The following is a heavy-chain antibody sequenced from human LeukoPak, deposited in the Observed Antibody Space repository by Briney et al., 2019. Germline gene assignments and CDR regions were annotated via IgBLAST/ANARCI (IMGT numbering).Heavy chain of an antibody. CDR1: GDSISSTSFY. V-gene: IGHV4-39*07. J-gene: IGHJ3*02. CDR3: ARSGPAAGRPDVFDI. Sequence: SETLSLTCTLSGDSISSTSFYWAWIRQPPGKGLECIGTIFYSGITYYSPSLKSRVTISVDSSKNQFSLKLGSVTVADTAVYFCARSGPAAGRPDVFDIWGKGTMVTVSS. D-gene: IGHD2-2*01. CDR2: IFYSGIT.